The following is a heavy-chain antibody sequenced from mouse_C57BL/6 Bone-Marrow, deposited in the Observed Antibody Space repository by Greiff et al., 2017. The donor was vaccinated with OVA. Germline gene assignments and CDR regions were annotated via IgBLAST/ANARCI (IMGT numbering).Heavy chain of an antibody. V-gene: IGHV1-82*01. D-gene: IGHD3-3*01. Sequence: VQLQQSGPELVKPGASVKISCKASGYAFSSSWMNWVKQRPGKGLEWIGRIYPGDGDTNYNGKFKGKATLTADKSSNTAYMQLSSLTTEDSAIYYCARSGLDYFDYWGQGTTLTVSS. CDR1: GYAFSSSW. CDR2: IYPGDGDT. J-gene: IGHJ2*01. CDR3: ARSGLDYFDY.